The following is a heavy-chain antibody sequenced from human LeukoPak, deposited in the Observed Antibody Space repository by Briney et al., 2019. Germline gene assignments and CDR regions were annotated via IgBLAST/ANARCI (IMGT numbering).Heavy chain of an antibody. CDR2: LQSVGNT. V-gene: IGHV3-53*01. J-gene: IGHJ4*02. D-gene: IGHD5-24*01. Sequence: GGSLRLSCAASVFRVRSKYMSWVRQAPGKGLAGVSVLQSVGNTFYADSVTGRFSIARDRSKNTVYLQMDSLRAEDTAVYYCARDAEGEEQMATTYFDLWGQGTLVIVSS. CDR1: VFRVRSKY. CDR3: ARDAEGEEQMATTYFDL.